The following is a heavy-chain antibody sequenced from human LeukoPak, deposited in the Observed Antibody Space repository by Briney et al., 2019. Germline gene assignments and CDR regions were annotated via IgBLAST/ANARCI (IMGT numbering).Heavy chain of an antibody. Sequence: SETLSLTCTVSGYSITSGYYWGWIRQPPGKGLEWIGSIYHSGSTYYNPSIKSRVTISIDTSKNQFSLKLSSVTAADTAMYYCARVLSGGNSGAHYWGQGTLVTVSS. V-gene: IGHV4-38-2*02. CDR1: GYSITSGYY. J-gene: IGHJ4*02. D-gene: IGHD4-23*01. CDR2: IYHSGST. CDR3: ARVLSGGNSGAHY.